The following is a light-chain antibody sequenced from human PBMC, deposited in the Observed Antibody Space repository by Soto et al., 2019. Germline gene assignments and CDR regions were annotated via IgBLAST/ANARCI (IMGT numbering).Light chain of an antibody. J-gene: IGKJ1*01. Sequence: DIQMTQSPSTLSASVGDRVTITCRASQSISSWLAWYQQRPGKAPKLLIHKASNLESGVPSRFSGSGSGTEFTLTISILQPDYFASFYCQEYNSYTWTFGQGTKVDIK. CDR2: KAS. CDR1: QSISSW. V-gene: IGKV1-5*03. CDR3: QEYNSYTWT.